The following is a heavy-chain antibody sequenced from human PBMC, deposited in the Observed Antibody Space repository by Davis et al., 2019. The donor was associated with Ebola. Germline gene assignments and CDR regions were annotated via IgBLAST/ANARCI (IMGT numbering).Heavy chain of an antibody. CDR1: GFTFSSYW. Sequence: GESLKISCAASGFTFSSYWMHWVRQAPGKGLVWVSRINSDGSSTSYADSVKGRFTISRDNAKNTLYLQMNSLRAEDTAVYYCARGGRYNWNLYYFDYWGQGTLVTVSS. CDR2: INSDGSST. CDR3: ARGGRYNWNLYYFDY. D-gene: IGHD1-7*01. V-gene: IGHV3-74*01. J-gene: IGHJ4*02.